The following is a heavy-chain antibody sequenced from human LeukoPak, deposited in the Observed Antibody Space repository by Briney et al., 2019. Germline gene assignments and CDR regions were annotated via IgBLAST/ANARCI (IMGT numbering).Heavy chain of an antibody. Sequence: SEALSLICSVSGGSINSYFWSWIRQPPGKGLEWIGYIYYSGSTNYNPSLKSRVTISVDTSKNQFSLKLSSVTAADTAVYYCARAPFLWYFDYWGHGTLVTVSS. D-gene: IGHD2-21*01. J-gene: IGHJ4*01. CDR1: GGSINSYF. V-gene: IGHV4-59*01. CDR2: IYYSGST. CDR3: ARAPFLWYFDY.